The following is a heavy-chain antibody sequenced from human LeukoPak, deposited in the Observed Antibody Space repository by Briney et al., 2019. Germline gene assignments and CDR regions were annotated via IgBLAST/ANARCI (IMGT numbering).Heavy chain of an antibody. V-gene: IGHV4-34*01. CDR2: INHSGST. CDR3: ARGRFLEWKRWFDP. D-gene: IGHD3-3*01. J-gene: IGHJ5*02. Sequence: SETLSLTCAVYGGSFSGYYWSWIRQPPGKGLEWIGEINHSGSTNYNPSLESRVTISVDTSKNQFSLKLSSVTAADTAVYYCARGRFLEWKRWFDPWGQGTLVTVSS. CDR1: GGSFSGYY.